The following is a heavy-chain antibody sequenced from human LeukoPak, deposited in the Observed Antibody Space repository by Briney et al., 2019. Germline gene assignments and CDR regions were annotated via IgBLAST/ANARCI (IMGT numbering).Heavy chain of an antibody. Sequence: PSETLSLTCTVSGGSMSSYYWSWIRQPAGKGLEWIGRIYTSGSTNYNPSLKSRVTISVDTSKNQFSLKLSSVTAADTAVYYCASDRIEVDAFDIWGQGTMVTVSS. J-gene: IGHJ3*02. CDR3: ASDRIEVDAFDI. CDR2: IYTSGST. D-gene: IGHD2-15*01. V-gene: IGHV4-4*07. CDR1: GGSMSSYY.